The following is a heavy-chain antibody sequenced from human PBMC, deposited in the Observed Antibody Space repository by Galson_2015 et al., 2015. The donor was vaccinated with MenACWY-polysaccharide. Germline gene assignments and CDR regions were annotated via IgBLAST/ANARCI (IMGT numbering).Heavy chain of an antibody. Sequence: SLRLSCATSGFTFSSNAMSWARQAPGKGLEWVSAISGTGDSIRHADSVKGRFTISRDASQNPPYLQMSSLRAEDTALYYCAISRGFSSGWKYFDYWGQGTLVTVSA. CDR3: AISRGFSSGWKYFDY. J-gene: IGHJ4*02. D-gene: IGHD6-19*01. CDR1: GFTFSSNA. CDR2: ISGTGDSI. V-gene: IGHV3-23*01.